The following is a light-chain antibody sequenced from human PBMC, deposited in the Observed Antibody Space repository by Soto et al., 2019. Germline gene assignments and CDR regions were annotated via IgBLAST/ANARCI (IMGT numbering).Light chain of an antibody. Sequence: EIVLTQSPGTLSLSPGERATLSCRASQSVNPYLAWYQQKPGQAPRLLIYSASSRATGIPDRFSGSGSGTDFTLTISRLEPEDFVVYYCQYYGSSPWTFGQGTKVEIK. CDR3: QYYGSSPWT. CDR1: QSVNPY. V-gene: IGKV3-20*01. CDR2: SAS. J-gene: IGKJ1*01.